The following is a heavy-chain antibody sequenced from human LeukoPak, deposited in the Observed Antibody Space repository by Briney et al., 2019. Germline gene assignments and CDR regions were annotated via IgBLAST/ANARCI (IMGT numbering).Heavy chain of an antibody. D-gene: IGHD3-16*01. J-gene: IGHJ4*02. Sequence: SVKVSCKASGYTFNTYGITWVRQAPGQGLEWMGGIIPIFGTTNYARKFRGRVTLTADKSTRTAYMELSSLRSEDTAVYYCARDNDSRDPPHFDYWGQGTLVTVSS. CDR3: ARDNDSRDPPHFDY. CDR1: GYTFNTYG. V-gene: IGHV1-69*06. CDR2: IIPIFGTT.